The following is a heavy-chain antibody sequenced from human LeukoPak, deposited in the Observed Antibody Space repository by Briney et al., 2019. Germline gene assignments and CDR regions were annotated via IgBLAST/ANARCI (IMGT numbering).Heavy chain of an antibody. D-gene: IGHD3-10*01. CDR1: GGSFSGYY. CDR3: ARTSGFYYYYGMDV. V-gene: IGHV4-34*01. Sequence: SETLSLTCAVYGGSFSGYYWSWIRQPPGKGLDWIGEINHSGSTNYNPSLKSRVTISVDTSKNQFSLKLSSVTAADTAVYYCARTSGFYYYYGMDVWGQGTTVTVSS. CDR2: INHSGST. J-gene: IGHJ6*02.